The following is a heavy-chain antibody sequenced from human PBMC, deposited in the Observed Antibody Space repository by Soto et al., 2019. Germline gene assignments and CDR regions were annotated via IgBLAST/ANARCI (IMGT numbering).Heavy chain of an antibody. Sequence: GSLRLSCAASGFTFSSYEMNWVRQAPGKGLEWVSYISSSGSTIYYADSVKGRFTISRDNAKNSLYLQMNSLRAEDTAVYYCARVTPVGLVDYWGQGTLVTVSS. CDR2: ISSSGSTI. CDR3: ARVTPVGLVDY. D-gene: IGHD1-26*01. V-gene: IGHV3-48*03. J-gene: IGHJ4*02. CDR1: GFTFSSYE.